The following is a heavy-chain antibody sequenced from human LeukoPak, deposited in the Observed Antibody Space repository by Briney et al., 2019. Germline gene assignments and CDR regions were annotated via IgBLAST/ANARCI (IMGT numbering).Heavy chain of an antibody. CDR3: ARGPLGRGWYYFDY. CDR1: GYTFTHYA. Sequence: ASVKVSCKPSGYTFTHYALNWVRQAPGQGLEWMGWINPYSGNTNYAQKVQGRVTLTTDTSTSTAYLELRSLRPDDTAVYYCARGPLGRGWYYFDYWGQGTLVTVSS. V-gene: IGHV1-18*01. J-gene: IGHJ4*02. CDR2: INPYSGNT. D-gene: IGHD6-19*01.